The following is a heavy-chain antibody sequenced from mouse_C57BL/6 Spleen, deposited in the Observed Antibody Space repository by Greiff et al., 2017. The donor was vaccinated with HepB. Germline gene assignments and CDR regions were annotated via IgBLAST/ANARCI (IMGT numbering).Heavy chain of an antibody. D-gene: IGHD2-4*01. CDR3: ARERPIYYDYDGDY. J-gene: IGHJ2*01. V-gene: IGHV1-81*01. CDR1: GYTFTSYG. Sequence: VQGVESGAELARPGASVKLSCKASGYTFTSYGISWVKQRTGQGLEWIGEIYPRSGNTYYNEKFKGKATLTADKSSSTAYMELRSLTSEDSAVYFCARERPIYYDYDGDYWGQGTTLTVSS. CDR2: IYPRSGNT.